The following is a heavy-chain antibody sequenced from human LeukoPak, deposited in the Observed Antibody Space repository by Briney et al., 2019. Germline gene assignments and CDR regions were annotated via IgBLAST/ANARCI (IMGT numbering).Heavy chain of an antibody. J-gene: IGHJ4*02. V-gene: IGHV3-23*01. D-gene: IGHD3-16*02. CDR3: AKDQFITFGGVIVKPPFDY. CDR1: GFTFSSYA. Sequence: GGSLRLSCAASGFTFSSYAMSWVRQAPGKGLEWVSAISGSGGSAYYADSVKGRFTISRDNSKNTLYLQMNSLRAEDTAVYYCAKDQFITFGGVIVKPPFDYWGQGTLVTVSS. CDR2: ISGSGGSA.